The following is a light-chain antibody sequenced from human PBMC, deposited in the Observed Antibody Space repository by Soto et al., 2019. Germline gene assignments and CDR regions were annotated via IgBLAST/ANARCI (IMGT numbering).Light chain of an antibody. CDR2: GNK. J-gene: IGLJ2*01. CDR1: SANIGAAYD. V-gene: IGLV1-40*01. CDR3: QSYDRSLSSPI. Sequence: QSVLTQPPSVSGAPGQRVAISCSGSSANIGAAYDVDWYQQLPGTATKLLIYGNKHRPTGVPARLSGSKSGTSASLAIAGLQADDEGDYYCQSYDRSLSSPIFGGGTKLTVL.